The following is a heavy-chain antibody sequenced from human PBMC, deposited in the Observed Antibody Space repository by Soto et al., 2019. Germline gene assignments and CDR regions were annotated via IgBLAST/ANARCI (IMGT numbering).Heavy chain of an antibody. CDR1: GGSVSSGSYY. CDR2: IYYSGST. V-gene: IGHV4-61*01. Sequence: PSETLSLTCTVSGGSVSSGSYYWSWIRQPPGKGLEWIGYIYYSGSTNYNPSLKSRVTISVDTSKNQFSLKLSSVTAALTAVYYCSSLLYCSFSDYWGQGTLVTASS. J-gene: IGHJ4*02. CDR3: SSLLYCSFSDY. D-gene: IGHD6-6*01.